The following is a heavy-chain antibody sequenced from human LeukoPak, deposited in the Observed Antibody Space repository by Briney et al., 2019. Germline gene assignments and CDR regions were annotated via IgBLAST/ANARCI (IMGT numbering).Heavy chain of an antibody. CDR2: IGGRDGST. CDR3: AKGHYYGSGSLDY. CDR1: GFTFSSYG. D-gene: IGHD3-10*01. V-gene: IGHV3-23*01. J-gene: IGHJ4*02. Sequence: GGSLRLSCAASGFTFSSYGMSWVRQAPGKGLEWVSAIGGRDGSTYYADSVKGRFTISRDNSKNTLYVQMNSLRAEDPAVYYCAKGHYYGSGSLDYWGQGTLVTVSS.